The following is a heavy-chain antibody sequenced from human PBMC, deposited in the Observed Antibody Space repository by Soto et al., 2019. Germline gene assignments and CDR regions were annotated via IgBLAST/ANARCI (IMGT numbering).Heavy chain of an antibody. CDR1: GYTFSNYG. CDR3: ARDRSSSDI. CDR2: IKAFNGDT. V-gene: IGHV1-18*01. Sequence: QVQLVQSGAEVKEPGASVKVSCKASGYTFSNYGISWVRQAPGQGLEWMGWIKAFNGDTDYAQKFQDRVTMTTEISTSTAYMELRSLRSADTAVYYCARDRSSSDIWRQGTMVTVSS. J-gene: IGHJ3*02.